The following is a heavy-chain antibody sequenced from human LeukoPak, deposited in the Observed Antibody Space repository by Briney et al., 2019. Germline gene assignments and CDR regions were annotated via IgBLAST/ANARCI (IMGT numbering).Heavy chain of an antibody. CDR1: GFTFSRSA. V-gene: IGHV1-58*02. Sequence: SVKVSCKASGFTFSRSAMQWVRQARGQRLEWIGWIVVGSGYTNYAQKFQERVIITRDMSTSTAYMELSSLRSEDTAVYYCAADLGAATPIGFDPWGQGTLVTVSS. J-gene: IGHJ5*02. D-gene: IGHD2-15*01. CDR2: IVVGSGYT. CDR3: AADLGAATPIGFDP.